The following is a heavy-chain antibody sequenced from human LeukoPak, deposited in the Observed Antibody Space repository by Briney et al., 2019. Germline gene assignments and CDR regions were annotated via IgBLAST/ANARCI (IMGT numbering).Heavy chain of an antibody. CDR3: ASPMWDTAIHDY. CDR1: GFTFSSHW. V-gene: IGHV3-74*01. J-gene: IGHJ4*02. Sequence: GGSLRLSCAASGFTFSSHWMHWVRQAPGKGLVWVSRINSDGSITSYADSVKGRFTISRDNAKDTLYLQMDSLRAEDAAVYYCASPMWDTAIHDYWGQGTLVTVSS. CDR2: INSDGSIT. D-gene: IGHD5-18*01.